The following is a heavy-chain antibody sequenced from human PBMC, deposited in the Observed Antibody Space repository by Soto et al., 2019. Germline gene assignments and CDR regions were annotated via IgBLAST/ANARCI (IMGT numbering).Heavy chain of an antibody. CDR2: INPSGGSA. J-gene: IGHJ4*01. CDR1: GYAFTSYY. V-gene: IGHV1-46*01. D-gene: IGHD2-2*01. CDR3: ARGGAAMIVLYYFDY. Sequence: ASVKVSCKTSGYAFTSYYMHWVRQAPGQGLEWMGIINPSGGSASYAQKFQDRVTMSRDTSTTTVYMEVNSLRSDDTAVYYCARGGAAMIVLYYFDYWGQ.